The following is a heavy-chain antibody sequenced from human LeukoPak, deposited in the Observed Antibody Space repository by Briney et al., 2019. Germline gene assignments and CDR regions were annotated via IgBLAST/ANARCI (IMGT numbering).Heavy chain of an antibody. CDR1: GFTFSSYW. D-gene: IGHD2-2*01. V-gene: IGHV3-7*01. CDR3: ARDRNIVAVPAVLFDY. CDR2: IKQDGSEK. Sequence: PGGSLRLSCAASGFTFSSYWMSWVRQAPGKGLEWVANIKQDGSEKYYVDSVEGRFTISRDNAKNSLYLQMNSLRAEGTAVYYCARDRNIVAVPAVLFDYWGQGTLVTVPS. J-gene: IGHJ4*02.